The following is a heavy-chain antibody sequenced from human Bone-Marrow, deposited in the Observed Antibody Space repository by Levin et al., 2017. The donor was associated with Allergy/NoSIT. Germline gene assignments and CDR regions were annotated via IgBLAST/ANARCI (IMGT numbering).Heavy chain of an antibody. CDR2: ISSSSSYI. D-gene: IGHD5-12*01. J-gene: IGHJ4*02. CDR1: GFTFSSYS. Sequence: GGSLRLSCAASGFTFSSYSMNWVRQAPGKGLEWVSSISSSSSYIYYADSVKGRFTISRDNAKNSLYLQMNSLRAEDTAVYYCARALRDDYWAGFDYWGQGTLVTVSS. CDR3: ARALRDDYWAGFDY. V-gene: IGHV3-21*01.